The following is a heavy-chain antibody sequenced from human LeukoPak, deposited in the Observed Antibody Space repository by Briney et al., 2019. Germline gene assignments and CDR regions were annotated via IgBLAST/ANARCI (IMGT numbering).Heavy chain of an antibody. Sequence: PSQTLSLTCTVSGGSISSGGYYWSWIRQPAGKGVEWIGRIYTSGSTNYNPSLKSRVTMSVDTSKNQFSLKLSSVTAADTAVYYCARDKGYSSGWSFDIWGQGTMVTVSS. CDR3: ARDKGYSSGWSFDI. V-gene: IGHV4-61*02. CDR1: GGSISSGGYY. CDR2: IYTSGST. J-gene: IGHJ3*02. D-gene: IGHD6-19*01.